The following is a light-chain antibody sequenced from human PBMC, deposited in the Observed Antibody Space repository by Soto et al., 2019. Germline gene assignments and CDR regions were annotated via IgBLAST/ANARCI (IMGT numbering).Light chain of an antibody. V-gene: IGKV3-11*01. J-gene: IGKJ1*01. CDR2: DAS. Sequence: EIVLTQSPATLSLSPGERATLSCRASQSVGSYLAWYQQKPGQTPRLPIYDASNRATDIPAKFSGSGSGTDFTLTISGLEPEDFAVYYCQQRSNWPVTFGQGTKVDIK. CDR1: QSVGSY. CDR3: QQRSNWPVT.